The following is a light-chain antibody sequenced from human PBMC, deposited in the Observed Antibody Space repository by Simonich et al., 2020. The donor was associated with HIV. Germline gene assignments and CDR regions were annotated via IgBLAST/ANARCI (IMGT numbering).Light chain of an antibody. V-gene: IGLV2-14*01. CDR1: SSDGGGYKY. CDR3: GSYTSSGTWV. CDR2: DVS. J-gene: IGLJ3*02. Sequence: QSALTQPASVSGSPGQSITISCTGTSSDGGGYKYVSWYQQHPGQAPKLMIYDVSKRPSGVSNRFSGSKSGNTASLTISGLQAEDEADYYCGSYTSSGTWVFGGGTKLTVL.